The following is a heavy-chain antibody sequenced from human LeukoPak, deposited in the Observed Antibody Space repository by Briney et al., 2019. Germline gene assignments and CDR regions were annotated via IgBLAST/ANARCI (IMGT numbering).Heavy chain of an antibody. CDR1: GGSISSYY. CDR3: ASRSSIWSGYQDTLYYFDS. CDR2: IYYSGST. D-gene: IGHD3-3*01. Sequence: SETLSPTCTVSGGSISSYYWSWIRQPPGKRLEWIGHIYYSGSTNYNPSLKSRVTISVDTSKNQFSLKLSSVTAADTAVYYCASRSSIWSGYQDTLYYFDSWGQGTLVTVSS. V-gene: IGHV4-59*01. J-gene: IGHJ4*02.